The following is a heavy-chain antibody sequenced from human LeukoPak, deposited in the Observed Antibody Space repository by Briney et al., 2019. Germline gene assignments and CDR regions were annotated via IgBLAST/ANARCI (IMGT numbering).Heavy chain of an antibody. CDR2: INHSGST. CDR1: GGSFSGYY. V-gene: IGHV4-34*01. D-gene: IGHD6-13*01. CDR3: ARTGYSSSWYRET. J-gene: IGHJ5*02. Sequence: SETLSLTCAVYGGSFSGYYWSWIRQPPGKGLERIGEINHSGSTNYNPSLKSRVTISVDTSKNQFSLKLSSVTAADTAVYYCARTGYSSSWYRETWGQGTLVTVSS.